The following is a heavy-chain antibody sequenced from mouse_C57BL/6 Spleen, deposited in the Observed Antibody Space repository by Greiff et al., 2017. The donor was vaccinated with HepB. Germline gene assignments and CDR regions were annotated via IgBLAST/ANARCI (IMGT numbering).Heavy chain of an antibody. CDR2: IDPSDSET. D-gene: IGHD1-1*01. J-gene: IGHJ2*01. CDR1: GYTFTSYW. CDR3: ARGDYGSSYGFDY. V-gene: IGHV1-52*01. Sequence: QVQLKQPGAELVRPGSSVKLSCKASGYTFTSYWMHWVKQRPIQGLEWIGNIDPSDSETHYNQKFKDKATLTVDKSSSTAYMQLSSLTSEDSAVYYCARGDYGSSYGFDYWGQGTTLTVSS.